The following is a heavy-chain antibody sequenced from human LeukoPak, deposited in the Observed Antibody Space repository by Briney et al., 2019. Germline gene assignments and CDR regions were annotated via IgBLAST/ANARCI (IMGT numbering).Heavy chain of an antibody. J-gene: IGHJ5*02. D-gene: IGHD6-19*01. CDR1: GDPVSRGSYY. CDR3: ARGFASGWYSRYDP. Sequence: PSETLSLTCTVSGDPVSRGSYYWSWIRQPPGKELEWIGYVYHTGSTNYNASLKSRVTISVDTSKNEFSLKMTSMTAADTTVYYCARGFASGWYSRYDPWGQGTLVTVSS. CDR2: VYHTGST. V-gene: IGHV4-61*01.